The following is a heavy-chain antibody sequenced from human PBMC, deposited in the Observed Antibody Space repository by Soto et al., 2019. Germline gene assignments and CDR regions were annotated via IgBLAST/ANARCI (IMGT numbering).Heavy chain of an antibody. CDR2: ISASSTYI. CDR1: GFTFSSYN. J-gene: IGHJ4*02. D-gene: IGHD3-22*01. Sequence: EVQLVESGGDVVKAGGSLRLSCVGSGFTFSSYNMHWVRQAPGKGLEWVSSISASSTYIHYADSVKGRFTISRDNANNSLYLHVNSLRAADTAVYYCARNGNFYDSGGSRDYWGQGTLVTVSS. V-gene: IGHV3-21*01. CDR3: ARNGNFYDSGGSRDY.